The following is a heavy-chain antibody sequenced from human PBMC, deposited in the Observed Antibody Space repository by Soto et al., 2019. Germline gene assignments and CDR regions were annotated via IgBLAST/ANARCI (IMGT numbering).Heavy chain of an antibody. CDR2: IYYSGST. J-gene: IGHJ4*02. CDR3: ASYYDSSGYYAYYFDY. D-gene: IGHD3-22*01. CDR1: GGSISSGDYY. Sequence: SETLSLTCTVSGGSISSGDYYWSWIRQPPGKGLEWIGYIYYSGSTYYNPSLKSRVTISVDTSKNHFSLKLSSVTAAVTAVYYCASYYDSSGYYAYYFDYWGQGTLVTV. V-gene: IGHV4-30-4*01.